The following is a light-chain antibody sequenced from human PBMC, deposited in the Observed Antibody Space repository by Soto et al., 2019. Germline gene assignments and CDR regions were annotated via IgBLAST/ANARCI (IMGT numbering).Light chain of an antibody. CDR3: LQHKSYPRT. CDR1: QDIRSD. CDR2: AAS. J-gene: IGKJ1*01. V-gene: IGKV1-17*01. Sequence: DIQMTQSPSSLSASVGDRVTITCRASQDIRSDLSWYQQKPGKAPKRLIYAASSLQSGVPSRFSGSGSGTEFALTISSLQPEDFATYYCLQHKSYPRTFGQGTKVEIK.